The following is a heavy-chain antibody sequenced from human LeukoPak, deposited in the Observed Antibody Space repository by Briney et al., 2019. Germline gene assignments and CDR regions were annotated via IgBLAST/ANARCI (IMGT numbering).Heavy chain of an antibody. V-gene: IGHV1-8*01. CDR3: ARAVRSSIAARPEYYFDY. J-gene: IGHJ4*02. CDR2: MNPNSGNT. CDR1: GYTFTSYD. D-gene: IGHD6-6*01. Sequence: ASVKVSCKASGYTFTSYDINWVRPATGQGLEWMGWMNPNSGNTGYAQKFQGRVTMTRNTSISTAYMELSSLRSEDTAVYYCARAVRSSIAARPEYYFDYWGQGTLVTVSS.